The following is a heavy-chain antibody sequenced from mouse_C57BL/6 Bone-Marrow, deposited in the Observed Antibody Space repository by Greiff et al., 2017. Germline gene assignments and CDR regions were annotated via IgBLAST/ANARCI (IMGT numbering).Heavy chain of an antibody. D-gene: IGHD4-1*01. CDR2: IRSKSNNYAT. J-gene: IGHJ3*01. Sequence: EVKVEESGGGLVQPKGSLKLSCAASGFSFNTYAMNWVRQAPGKGLEWVARIRSKSNNYATYYADSVKDRFTISRDESESMLYLQMNNLKTEDTAMYYCVRHEELAYWGQGTLVTVSA. CDR1: GFSFNTYA. V-gene: IGHV10-1*01. CDR3: VRHEELAY.